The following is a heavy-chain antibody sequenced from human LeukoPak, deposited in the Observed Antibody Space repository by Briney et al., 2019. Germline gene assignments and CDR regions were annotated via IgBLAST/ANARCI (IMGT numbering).Heavy chain of an antibody. CDR2: ISSSSSYI. CDR1: GFTFSSYS. CDR3: ARDAHNYPGHYYYYMDV. D-gene: IGHD4-11*01. Sequence: GGSLRLSFAASGFTFSSYSMNWVRQAPGKGLEWVSSISSSSSYIYYADSVKGRFTISRDNAKNSLYLQMNSLRAEDTAVYYCARDAHNYPGHYYYYMDVWGKGTMVTVSS. J-gene: IGHJ6*03. V-gene: IGHV3-21*01.